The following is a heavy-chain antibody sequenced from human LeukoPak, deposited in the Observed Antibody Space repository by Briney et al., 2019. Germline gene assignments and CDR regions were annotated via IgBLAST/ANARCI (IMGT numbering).Heavy chain of an antibody. J-gene: IGHJ5*02. D-gene: IGHD1-1*01. CDR2: VTHSSTYI. Sequence: GGSLRLSCAASGFTFTTYTMNWVRQAPGKGLEWVSSVTHSSTYIFYAGSVKGRFTISRDNAKNSVYLQMNSLRAEDTAVYYCARANFPQLEAGGWFDPWGQGTLVTVSS. V-gene: IGHV3-21*04. CDR1: GFTFTTYT. CDR3: ARANFPQLEAGGWFDP.